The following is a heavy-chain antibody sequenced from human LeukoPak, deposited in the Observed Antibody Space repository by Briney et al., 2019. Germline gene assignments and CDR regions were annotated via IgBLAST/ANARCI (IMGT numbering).Heavy chain of an antibody. Sequence: SETLSLTCAVYGGSFSGYYWSWIRQPPGKGLEWIGEINHSGSTNYNPSLKSRVTISVDTSENQFSLKLSSVTAADTAVYYCARGHDYGDYGRAFDIWGQGTMVTVSS. J-gene: IGHJ3*02. CDR1: GGSFSGYY. D-gene: IGHD4-17*01. V-gene: IGHV4-34*01. CDR2: INHSGST. CDR3: ARGHDYGDYGRAFDI.